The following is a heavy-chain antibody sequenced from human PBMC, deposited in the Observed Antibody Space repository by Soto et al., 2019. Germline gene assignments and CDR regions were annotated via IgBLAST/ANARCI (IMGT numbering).Heavy chain of an antibody. CDR2: ISAYNGDT. J-gene: IGHJ4*02. D-gene: IGHD1-1*01. V-gene: IGHV1-18*01. Sequence: QIQLVQSGAEVKKPGASVKVSCKTSGYTFTNYGISWVRQAPGQGLEWMGWISAYNGDTSYAQTLQGRVTMTVDTSTSTAYMELRSLRSDDTALFFCARDTPLASFVTDAPRFDYWGQGTLVTVSS. CDR1: GYTFTNYG. CDR3: ARDTPLASFVTDAPRFDY.